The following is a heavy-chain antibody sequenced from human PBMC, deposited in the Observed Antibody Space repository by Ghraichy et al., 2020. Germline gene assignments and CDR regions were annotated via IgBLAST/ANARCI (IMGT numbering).Heavy chain of an antibody. CDR2: IGNTGTTI. D-gene: IGHD5-12*01. CDR1: QFTLSNYE. J-gene: IGHJ2*01. Sequence: GGSLRLSCEASQFTLSNYEMNWVRQAPGKGLEWVAHIGNTGTTIYYADSLKGRFTISRDNAKNSLFLQMNSLRAEDTALYYCARSWGGYDWYFDLWGRGTQVTVSS. CDR3: ARSWGGYDWYFDL. V-gene: IGHV3-48*03.